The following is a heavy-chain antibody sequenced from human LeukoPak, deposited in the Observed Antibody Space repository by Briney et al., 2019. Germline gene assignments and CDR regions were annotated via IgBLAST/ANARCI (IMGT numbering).Heavy chain of an antibody. CDR2: IYYSGST. CDR1: GGSISSSSYY. J-gene: IGHJ4*02. V-gene: IGHV4-39*01. Sequence: PSETLSLTCTVSGGSISSSSYYWGWIRQPPGKGLEWIGSIYYSGSTYYNPSLKSRVTISVDTSKNQFSLKLSSVTAADTAVYYCATYSSSWYWTVGYFDYWGQGTLVTVSS. D-gene: IGHD6-13*01. CDR3: ATYSSSWYWTVGYFDY.